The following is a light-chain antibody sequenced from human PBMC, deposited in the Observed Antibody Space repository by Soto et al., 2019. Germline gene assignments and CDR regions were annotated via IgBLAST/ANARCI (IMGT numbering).Light chain of an antibody. Sequence: QSVLTQPPCASGSPGQSVATSCTGTSSDVGGYNYVSWYQQHPGKAPKLMIYEVNKRPSGVPDRFSGSKSGNTASLTVSGLQAEDEADYYCSSYAGSSNVFGTGTKVTVL. J-gene: IGLJ1*01. V-gene: IGLV2-8*01. CDR2: EVN. CDR1: SSDVGGYNY. CDR3: SSYAGSSNV.